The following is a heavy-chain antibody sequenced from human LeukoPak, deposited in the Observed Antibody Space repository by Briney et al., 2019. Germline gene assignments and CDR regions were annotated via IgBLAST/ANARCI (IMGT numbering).Heavy chain of an antibody. V-gene: IGHV3-30*18. CDR3: AKDIPDHIVVVMAPGV. D-gene: IGHD2-21*01. Sequence: GGSLRLSCAASGFTFSSYGMHWVRQAPGKGLERVAVISYDGSNKYYADSVKGRFTISRDNSKNTLYLQMNSLRAEDTAVYYCAKDIPDHIVVVMAPGVWGQGTTVTVSS. CDR2: ISYDGSNK. CDR1: GFTFSSYG. J-gene: IGHJ6*02.